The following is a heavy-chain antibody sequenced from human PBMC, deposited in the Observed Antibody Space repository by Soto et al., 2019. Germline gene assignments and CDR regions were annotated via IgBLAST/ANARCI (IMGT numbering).Heavy chain of an antibody. CDR3: ARDYGYYRLYDY. J-gene: IGHJ4*02. V-gene: IGHV4-30-4*01. CDR2: IYYTGST. CDR1: GGSISSGDYF. Sequence: QVRLQESGPGLVKPSQTLSLTCTVSGGSISSGDYFWSWVRQPPGKGLEWIGYIYYTGSTAYNTSLKSGITMSVETSKNQFSLKVSSVTAADTAVYFCARDYGYYRLYDYWGQGTLVTVSS. D-gene: IGHD3-3*01.